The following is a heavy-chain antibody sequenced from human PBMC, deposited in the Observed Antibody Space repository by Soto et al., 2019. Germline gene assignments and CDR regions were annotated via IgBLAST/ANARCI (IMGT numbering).Heavy chain of an antibody. J-gene: IGHJ4*02. CDR1: GFTFSSHN. Sequence: EVQLVESGGGLVKPGGSLRLSCAASGFTFSSHNIYWFRQPPGKGLEWVSSIGTSDSSIYYADSVRGRFPISKDNAKNSVSLQMASLRAEDTAIYHCARARSTRIRAYNWGQRPLVTVSS. CDR3: ARARSTRIRAYN. V-gene: IGHV3-21*02. D-gene: IGHD3-10*01. CDR2: IGTSDSSI.